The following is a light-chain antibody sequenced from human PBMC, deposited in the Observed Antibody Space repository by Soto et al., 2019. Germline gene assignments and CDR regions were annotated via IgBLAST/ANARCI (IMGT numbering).Light chain of an antibody. CDR3: CSYAGSSSYV. Sequence: QSVLTQPASVSGSPGQSITISCTGTSSDVGSYNLVSWYQQHPGKAPKLMIYEGSKRPSGVSNRFSGSKSGNTASLTISGLQAEDEAHYYCCSYAGSSSYVFGNGNKVSV. CDR2: EGS. CDR1: SSDVGSYNL. V-gene: IGLV2-23*01. J-gene: IGLJ1*01.